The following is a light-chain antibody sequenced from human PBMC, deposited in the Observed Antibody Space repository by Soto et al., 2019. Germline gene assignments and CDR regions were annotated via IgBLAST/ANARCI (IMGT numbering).Light chain of an antibody. CDR1: QSVSSN. V-gene: IGKV3-15*01. CDR2: GAS. J-gene: IGKJ2*01. Sequence: EIVMTQSPATLSVSPGERATLSCRASQSVSSNLAWYQQKPGQGPRLHIYGASTRVTDIPARFSGSGSATEFTLTISSLQSEDFAVYYCQQYNDWPYTFGQGTKLDIK. CDR3: QQYNDWPYT.